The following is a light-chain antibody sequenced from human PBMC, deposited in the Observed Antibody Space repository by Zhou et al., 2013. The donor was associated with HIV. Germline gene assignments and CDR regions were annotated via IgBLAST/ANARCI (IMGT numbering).Light chain of an antibody. J-gene: IGKJ4*01. CDR2: KAS. Sequence: DVHMTQSPSTLSAFVGDRVTITCRASESISSWLAWYQQKPGKVPKLLIYKASSLESGVPSRFSGSESGTEFTLTISSLQPDDFATYYCQQYNRYPLTFGGGTKVEI. V-gene: IGKV1-5*03. CDR3: QQYNRYPLT. CDR1: ESISSW.